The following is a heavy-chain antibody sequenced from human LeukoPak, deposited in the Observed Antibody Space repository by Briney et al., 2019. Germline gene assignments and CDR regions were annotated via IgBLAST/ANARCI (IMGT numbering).Heavy chain of an antibody. Sequence: GGSLRLSCAASGFTFSSYAMSWVRQAPGKRLEWVSAISGSGGSTYYADSVKGRFTISRDNSKNTLYLQMNSLRAEDTAVYYCAKSLAYCGGDCPWYFDLWGRGTLVTVSS. J-gene: IGHJ2*01. CDR3: AKSLAYCGGDCPWYFDL. V-gene: IGHV3-23*01. D-gene: IGHD2-21*02. CDR2: ISGSGGST. CDR1: GFTFSSYA.